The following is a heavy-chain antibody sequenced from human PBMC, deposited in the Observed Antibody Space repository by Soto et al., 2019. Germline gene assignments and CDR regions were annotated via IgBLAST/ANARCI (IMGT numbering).Heavy chain of an antibody. CDR3: ARSIVVVTALDY. Sequence: ASVKVSCKASGYTLTSYAMHWVRQAPGQRLEWMGWINAGNGNTKYSQKFQGRVTITRDTFASTAYMELSSLRSEDTAVYYCARSIVVVTALDYWGQGTLVTVSS. V-gene: IGHV1-3*01. D-gene: IGHD2-21*02. J-gene: IGHJ4*02. CDR1: GYTLTSYA. CDR2: INAGNGNT.